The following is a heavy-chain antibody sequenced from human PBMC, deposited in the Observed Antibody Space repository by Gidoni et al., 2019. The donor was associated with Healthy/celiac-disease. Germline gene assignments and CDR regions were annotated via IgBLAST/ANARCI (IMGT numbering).Heavy chain of an antibody. CDR2: IWYDGSNK. J-gene: IGHJ4*02. Sequence: GRSLRLSCAASGFTFSSYGMHWVRQAPGKGLEWVAVIWYDGSNKYYADSVKGRFTISRDNSKNTLYLQMNSLRAEDTAVYYCAREFKGIAVAQDRRSQYYVDYWGQGTLVTVSS. CDR3: AREFKGIAVAQDRRSQYYVDY. V-gene: IGHV3-33*01. CDR1: GFTFSSYG. D-gene: IGHD6-19*01.